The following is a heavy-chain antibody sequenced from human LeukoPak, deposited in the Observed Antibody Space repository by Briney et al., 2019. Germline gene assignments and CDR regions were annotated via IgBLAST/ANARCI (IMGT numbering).Heavy chain of an antibody. Sequence: SETLSLTCAVYGGSFGGYYWSWIRQPPGKGLEWIGEINHSGSTNYNPSLKSRVTISVDTSKNQFSLKLSSVTAADTAVYYCASKSGSYSAVGYWGQGTLVTVSS. CDR3: ASKSGSYSAVGY. D-gene: IGHD3-10*01. CDR1: GGSFGGYY. CDR2: INHSGST. V-gene: IGHV4-34*01. J-gene: IGHJ4*02.